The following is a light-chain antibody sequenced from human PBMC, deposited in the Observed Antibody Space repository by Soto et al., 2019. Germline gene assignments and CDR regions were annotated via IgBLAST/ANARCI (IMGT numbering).Light chain of an antibody. Sequence: QSVLTQPASVSVSPGQSITISCTGTSSDVGGYNSVSWYQQHPGKAPKLMIYDVSYRPSGVSGRFSASKSGDTASLTISGLQAEDEADYYCSSYSSSTNGVFGTGTKVTVL. CDR3: SSYSSSTNGV. V-gene: IGLV2-14*01. J-gene: IGLJ1*01. CDR2: DVS. CDR1: SSDVGGYNS.